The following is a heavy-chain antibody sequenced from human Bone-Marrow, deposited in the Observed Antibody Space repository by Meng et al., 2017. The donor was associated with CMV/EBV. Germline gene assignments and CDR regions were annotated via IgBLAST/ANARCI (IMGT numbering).Heavy chain of an antibody. CDR3: ASFFGVVMGPSPNWFDP. D-gene: IGHD3-3*01. J-gene: IGHJ5*02. CDR1: GFTFSSYS. CDR2: ISSSSSYI. V-gene: IGHV3-21*01. Sequence: GGSLRLSCAASGFTFSSYSMNWVRQAPGKGLEWVSSISSSSSYIYYADSVKGRFTISRDNAKNSLYLQMNSLRAEDTAVYYCASFFGVVMGPSPNWFDPWGQGTLVTVSS.